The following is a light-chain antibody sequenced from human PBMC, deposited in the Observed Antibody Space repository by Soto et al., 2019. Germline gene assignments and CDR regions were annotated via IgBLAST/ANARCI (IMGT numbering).Light chain of an antibody. CDR3: QQYNIWSLYT. J-gene: IGKJ2*01. CDR1: QSIGSD. Sequence: EIVMTQSPATLSVSPGDRATLSCRASQSIGSDLAWDQLKPGQAPRLLIYGAATRATGIPAKFSGSGSRTEFSLTISSLQSEDSAVYYCQQYNIWSLYTFGQGTKLEIK. V-gene: IGKV3-15*01. CDR2: GAA.